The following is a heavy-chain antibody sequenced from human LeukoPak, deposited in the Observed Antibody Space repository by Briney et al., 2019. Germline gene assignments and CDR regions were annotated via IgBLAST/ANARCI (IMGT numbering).Heavy chain of an antibody. V-gene: IGHV3-30*18. Sequence: PGGSLRLSCAASGFTFSSYGTHWVRQAPGKGLEWVAVISYDGSNKYYADSVKGRFTISRDNSKNTLYLQMNSLRAEDTAVYYCAKGPLFDYWGQGTLVTVSS. J-gene: IGHJ4*02. CDR2: ISYDGSNK. CDR3: AKGPLFDY. CDR1: GFTFSSYG.